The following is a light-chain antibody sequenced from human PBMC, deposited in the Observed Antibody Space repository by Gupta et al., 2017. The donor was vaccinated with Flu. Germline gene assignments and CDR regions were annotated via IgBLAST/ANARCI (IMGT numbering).Light chain of an antibody. J-gene: IGKJ4*01. Sequence: DIQMTQSPSSLSASVGDRVTITCRASQSISSYLNWYQQKPGKAPKLLIYAASSLQSGVPSRFSGSGSGTDFTLTISSLQPEDFATYYCQQSDSTPITFGGGTXVEIK. CDR2: AAS. V-gene: IGKV1-39*01. CDR1: QSISSY. CDR3: QQSDSTPIT.